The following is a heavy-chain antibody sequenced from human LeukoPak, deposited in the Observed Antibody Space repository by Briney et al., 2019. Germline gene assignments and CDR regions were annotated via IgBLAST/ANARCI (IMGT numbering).Heavy chain of an antibody. Sequence: SQTLSLTCTVSGGSISSDGYYWTWIRQHPGKGLEWIGYIYYSGTTYYNPSLKSRVTISVDTSKNQFSLKLSSVTAADTAVYYCARDQSRYDFWSGYSYGMDVWGQGTTVTVSS. CDR1: GGSISSDGYY. V-gene: IGHV4-31*03. D-gene: IGHD3-3*01. J-gene: IGHJ6*02. CDR2: IYYSGTT. CDR3: ARDQSRYDFWSGYSYGMDV.